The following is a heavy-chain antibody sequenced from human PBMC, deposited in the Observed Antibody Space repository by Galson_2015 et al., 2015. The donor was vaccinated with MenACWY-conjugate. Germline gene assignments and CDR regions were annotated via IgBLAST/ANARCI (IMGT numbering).Heavy chain of an antibody. D-gene: IGHD1-26*01. Sequence: SLRLSCAASGFTVSSNYMSWVRRAPGKGLEWVSIIYSGGSTYYYADSVKGRFTISRDNSKNTLYLQMNSLRAEDTAVYYCASSENYETFDYWGQGTLVTVSS. CDR1: GFTVSSNY. J-gene: IGHJ4*02. V-gene: IGHV3-53*01. CDR3: ASSENYETFDY. CDR2: IYSGGST.